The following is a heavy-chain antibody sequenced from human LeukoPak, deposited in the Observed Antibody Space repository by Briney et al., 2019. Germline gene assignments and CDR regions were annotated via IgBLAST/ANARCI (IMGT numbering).Heavy chain of an antibody. J-gene: IGHJ4*02. D-gene: IGHD3-10*01. CDR2: ISYDGSNK. CDR3: AKDYYRRFYYFDY. CDR1: GFTFSSYG. V-gene: IGHV3-30*18. Sequence: GGSLRLSCAASGFTFSSYGMHWVRQAPGKGLEWVAVISYDGSNKYYADSVKGRFTISRDNSKNTLYLQMNSLRAEDTAVYYCAKDYYRRFYYFDYWGQGTLATVSS.